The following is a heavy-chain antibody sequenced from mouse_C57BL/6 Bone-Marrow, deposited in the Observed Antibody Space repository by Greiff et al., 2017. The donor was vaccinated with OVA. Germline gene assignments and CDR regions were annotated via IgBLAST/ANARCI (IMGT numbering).Heavy chain of an antibody. CDR3: AIYYMGYFDV. V-gene: IGHV1-69*01. D-gene: IGHD2-1*01. CDR1: GYTFTSYW. J-gene: IGHJ1*03. Sequence: QVQLQQPGAELVMPGASVKLSCKASGYTFTSYWMHWVKQRPGQGLEWIGEIDPSDSYTNYNQKFKGKSTLTVDKSSSTAYMQLSSLTSEDSAVYYCAIYYMGYFDVWGTGTTVTVSS. CDR2: IDPSDSYT.